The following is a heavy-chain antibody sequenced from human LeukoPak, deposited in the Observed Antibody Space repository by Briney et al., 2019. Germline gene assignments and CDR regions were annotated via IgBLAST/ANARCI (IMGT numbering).Heavy chain of an antibody. Sequence: SETLSLTCTVSGGSISSSSYYWGWIRQPPGKGLEWIGSIYYSGSTYYNPSLKSRVTISVDTSKNQFSLKLSSVTAADTAVYYCARLSITMVRVVIGCFDYWGQGTLVTVSS. CDR3: ARLSITMVRVVIGCFDY. CDR1: GGSISSSSYY. D-gene: IGHD3-10*01. CDR2: IYYSGST. V-gene: IGHV4-39*01. J-gene: IGHJ4*02.